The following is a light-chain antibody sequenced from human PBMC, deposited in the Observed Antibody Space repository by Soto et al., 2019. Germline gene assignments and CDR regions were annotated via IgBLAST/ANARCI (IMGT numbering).Light chain of an antibody. CDR3: HQYATSPPT. V-gene: IGKV3-20*01. J-gene: IGKJ1*01. CDR2: GPT. CDR1: QTVPSNY. Sequence: EMVLTQSPGTLSLSPGDRATLSCRASQTVPSNYLAWYQQRPGQTPRLLIYGPTSRATGIPDRFSGSGSGTCCTLTISRLEPEDFGVYYCHQYATSPPTFGRGTKVEI.